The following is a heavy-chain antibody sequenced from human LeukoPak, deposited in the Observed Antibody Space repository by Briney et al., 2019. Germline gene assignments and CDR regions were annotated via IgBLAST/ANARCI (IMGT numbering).Heavy chain of an antibody. J-gene: IGHJ4*02. V-gene: IGHV1-46*01. CDR1: GYTFTSYY. CDR2: IDPSGGST. Sequence: ASVKVSCKASGYTFTSYYIHWVRQAPGLGLEWMGVIDPSGGSTTYAQKFQGRVTLTRDSATTTDYMELSRLTSDDTAVYYCARENWYYDHWGQGTLVTVS. CDR3: ARENWYYDH.